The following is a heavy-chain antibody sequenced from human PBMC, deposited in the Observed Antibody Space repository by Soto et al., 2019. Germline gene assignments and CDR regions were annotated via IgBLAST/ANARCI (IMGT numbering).Heavy chain of an antibody. Sequence: SVKVSCTASGGTFSSYAISWVRQAPGQGLEWMGGIIPIFGTANYAQKFQGRVTITADESTSTAYMELSSLRSEDTAVYYCASFPRDSSGRYYFAYCGQGTLVIVSS. J-gene: IGHJ4*02. CDR1: GGTFSSYA. CDR3: ASFPRDSSGRYYFAY. D-gene: IGHD6-19*01. V-gene: IGHV1-69*13. CDR2: IIPIFGTA.